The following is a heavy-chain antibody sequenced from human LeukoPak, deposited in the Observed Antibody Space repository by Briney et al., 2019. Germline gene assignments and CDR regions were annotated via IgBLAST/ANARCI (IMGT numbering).Heavy chain of an antibody. CDR1: GFTFSSYV. CDR3: ARDVGDSSCSI. Sequence: PGGSLRLSCAASGFTFSSYVMNWVRQTPGKGLEWVSSISTGSSFIYYADSVKGRFTISRDNAKNSLYLQMNSLRAEDTAVYYCARDVGDSSCSIWGQGTLVTVSS. V-gene: IGHV3-21*01. CDR2: ISTGSSFI. J-gene: IGHJ4*02. D-gene: IGHD4-17*01.